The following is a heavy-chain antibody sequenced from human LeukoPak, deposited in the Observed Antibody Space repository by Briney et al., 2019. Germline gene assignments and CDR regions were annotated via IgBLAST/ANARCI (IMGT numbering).Heavy chain of an antibody. CDR3: ARSFKTGTNEGAAY. CDR2: INPASGGT. D-gene: IGHD1-7*01. J-gene: IGHJ4*02. V-gene: IGHV1-2*02. Sequence: GASVKVSCKASGYTFSAYYIHWVRQAPGQGLEYMGCINPASGGTNYAENFQGRITMTADASITTAYIELSSLRSDDTAVFYCARSFKTGTNEGAAYWGQGTLVTVSS. CDR1: GYTFSAYY.